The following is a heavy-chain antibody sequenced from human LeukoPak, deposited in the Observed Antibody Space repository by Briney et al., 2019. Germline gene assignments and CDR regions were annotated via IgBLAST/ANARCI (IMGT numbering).Heavy chain of an antibody. J-gene: IGHJ4*02. CDR2: ITPKSGAT. Sequence: ASAKVSCKASGYTFTDYYIHSVRQAPGQGLEWMGWITPKSGATIYAQTFKGRVSMTSDTSVSTAYMELNSLRSDDTAVYYCARAYHLLRGVSPFGDWGQGTLVSVSP. CDR1: GYTFTDYY. V-gene: IGHV1-2*02. D-gene: IGHD3-10*01. CDR3: ARAYHLLRGVSPFGD.